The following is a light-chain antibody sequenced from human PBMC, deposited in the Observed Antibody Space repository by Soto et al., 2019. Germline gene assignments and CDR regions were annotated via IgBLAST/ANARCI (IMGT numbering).Light chain of an antibody. CDR3: GSITRSSTSV. V-gene: IGLV2-14*01. Sequence: QYVLSQPASESGSPGQSITISCTGTSSDVGGFEYVSWYQHQPGKAPKLIIYDVTKRPSGVSNRFSGSKSGNTASLTISGIQAEDEGDYYCGSITRSSTSVFGTGTKVTVL. CDR2: DVT. J-gene: IGLJ1*01. CDR1: SSDVGGFEY.